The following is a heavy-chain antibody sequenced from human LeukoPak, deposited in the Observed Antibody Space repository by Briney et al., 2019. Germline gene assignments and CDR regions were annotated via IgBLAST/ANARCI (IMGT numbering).Heavy chain of an antibody. D-gene: IGHD6-19*01. CDR3: AGVGRGSGWSGRAGLDL. V-gene: IGHV4-34*01. CDR2: INHSGST. CDR1: GGSFSGYY. J-gene: IGHJ2*01. Sequence: SETLSLTCAVYGGSFSGYYWSWIRQPPGKGLEWIGEINHSGSTNYNPSLKSRVTISVDTSKNQFSLKLSSVTAADTAVYYCAGVGRGSGWSGRAGLDLWGRGTLVTVSS.